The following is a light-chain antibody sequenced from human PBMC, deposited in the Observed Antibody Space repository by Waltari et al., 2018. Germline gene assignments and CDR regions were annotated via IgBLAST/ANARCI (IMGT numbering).Light chain of an antibody. Sequence: QSVLTQAPSVSGAPGQRVTIPCPGGDSSIASFGVNWYQHLPGGVPKLLIYENTKRPSGVPDRFSGSKSGTSASLAIEGLQPEDEGDYYCQSYDNSLRGSLLFGGGTKVTV. CDR2: ENT. CDR1: DSSIASFG. V-gene: IGLV1-40*01. J-gene: IGLJ3*02. CDR3: QSYDNSLRGSLL.